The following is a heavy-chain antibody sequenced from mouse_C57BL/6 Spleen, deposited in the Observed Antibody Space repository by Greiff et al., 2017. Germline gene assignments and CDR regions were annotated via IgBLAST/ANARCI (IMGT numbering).Heavy chain of an antibody. Sequence: VQLQQPGAELVMPGASVKLSCKASGYTFTSYWMHWVKQRPGQGLEWIGEIDPSGSYTNYNQKFKGKSTLTVDKSSSTAYMQLSSLTSEDAAVFYCGGGGDGNYEAMDYWGQGTSVTVSS. CDR3: GGGGDGNYEAMDY. CDR2: IDPSGSYT. CDR1: GYTFTSYW. V-gene: IGHV1-69*01. D-gene: IGHD2-1*01. J-gene: IGHJ4*01.